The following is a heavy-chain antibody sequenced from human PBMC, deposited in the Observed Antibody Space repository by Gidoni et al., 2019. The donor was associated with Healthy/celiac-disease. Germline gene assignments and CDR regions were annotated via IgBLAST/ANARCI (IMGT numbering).Heavy chain of an antibody. D-gene: IGHD5-18*01. V-gene: IGHV3-30*04. J-gene: IGHJ6*02. Sequence: QVQLVESGGGVVQPGRSLRLSCAASGFPFRSYAMHRVRQAPGKGLEWVLAVISYDGSNKYYADSVKGRFTISRDNSKNTLYLQMNSLRAEDTAVYYCARVGGYSYGYDDYYYYGMDVWGQGTTVTVSS. CDR3: ARVGGYSYGYDDYYYYGMDV. CDR1: GFPFRSYA. CDR2: ISYDGSNK.